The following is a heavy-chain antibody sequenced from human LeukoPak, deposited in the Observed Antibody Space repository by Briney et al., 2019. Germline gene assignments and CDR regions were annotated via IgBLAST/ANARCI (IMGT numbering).Heavy chain of an antibody. CDR2: ISSNGGST. D-gene: IGHD6-6*01. J-gene: IGHJ4*02. V-gene: IGHV3-64*01. CDR3: ARDLGIAARPTFDY. Sequence: PGGSLRLSCAASEFTFSSYAMHWVRQAPGKGLEYVSAISSNGGSTYYANSVKGRFTISRDNSKNTLYLQMGSLRAEDTAVYYCARDLGIAARPTFDYWGQGTLVTVSS. CDR1: EFTFSSYA.